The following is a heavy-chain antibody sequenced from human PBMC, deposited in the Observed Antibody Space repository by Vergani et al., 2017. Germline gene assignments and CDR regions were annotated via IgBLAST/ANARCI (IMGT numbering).Heavy chain of an antibody. Sequence: EVQLVQSGAEVKKPGATMQISCKVSGYTFTDHYMHWVKQAPGKGLEWMGLVDPEDGETIYAEKFKGRVTIAADTSTDTAHLELSSLRSEDTAVYYCARAVVVVPAAIHYYYYYMDVWGKXP. CDR2: VDPEDGET. V-gene: IGHV1-69-2*01. J-gene: IGHJ6*03. CDR3: ARAVVVVPAAIHYYYYYMDV. CDR1: GYTFTDHY. D-gene: IGHD2-2*01.